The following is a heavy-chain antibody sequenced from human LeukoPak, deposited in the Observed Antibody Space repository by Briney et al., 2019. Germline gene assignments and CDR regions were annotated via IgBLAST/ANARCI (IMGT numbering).Heavy chain of an antibody. CDR2: IYYSGST. CDR3: ARERPTIFGVVSEPLNWFDL. D-gene: IGHD3-3*01. CDR1: GGSISSSSYY. J-gene: IGHJ5*02. V-gene: IGHV4-39*07. Sequence: TSETLSLTCTVSGGSISSSSYYWGWIRQPPGKGLEWIGSIYYSGSTYYNPSLKSRVTISVDTSKNQFSLKLSSVTAADTAVYYCARERPTIFGVVSEPLNWFDLWGQGTLVTVSS.